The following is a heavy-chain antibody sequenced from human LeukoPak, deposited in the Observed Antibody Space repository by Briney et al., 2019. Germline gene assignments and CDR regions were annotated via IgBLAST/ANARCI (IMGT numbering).Heavy chain of an antibody. D-gene: IGHD3/OR15-3a*01. Sequence: SETLSLTCTVSGDSIISNIYWWDWVRLPPGKGLEWIGSTFYTGRTFYSPSLRSRVTISVDTSKNQFSLDLSSATAADTAVYYCARRRHNFDFYDVWGQGTRVTVSS. J-gene: IGHJ3*01. CDR3: ARRRHNFDFYDV. V-gene: IGHV4-39*01. CDR1: GDSIISNIYW. CDR2: TFYTGRT.